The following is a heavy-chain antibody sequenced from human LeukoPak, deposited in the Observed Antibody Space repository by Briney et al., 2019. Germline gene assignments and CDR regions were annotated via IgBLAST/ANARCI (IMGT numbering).Heavy chain of an antibody. CDR2: ISSSSSTI. V-gene: IGHV3-48*01. CDR1: GFTFSSYS. J-gene: IGHJ4*02. D-gene: IGHD4-17*01. CDR3: ARVSVYGDYAEGY. Sequence: PGGSLRLSCAASGFTFSSYSMNWVRQAPGKGLEWVSYISSSSSTIYYADSVKGRFTISRDNAKNSLYLQMNSLRAEDTAVYYCARVSVYGDYAEGYWGQGTLVTVSS.